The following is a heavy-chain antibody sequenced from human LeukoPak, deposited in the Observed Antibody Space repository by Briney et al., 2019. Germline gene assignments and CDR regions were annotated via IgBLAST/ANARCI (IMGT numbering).Heavy chain of an antibody. D-gene: IGHD2-21*02. CDR3: ARGGIPVTGIDEVDY. V-gene: IGHV3-13*01. CDR2: IGIGGDT. CDR1: GFAFSSYE. Sequence: GGSLRLSCAASGFAFSSYEMPWFRQSTGKGREWVSAIGIGGDTYYPGPVKGRFTISRENAKNSLYLQMNSLRAGDTAVYYCARGGIPVTGIDEVDYWGQGTLVTVSS. J-gene: IGHJ4*02.